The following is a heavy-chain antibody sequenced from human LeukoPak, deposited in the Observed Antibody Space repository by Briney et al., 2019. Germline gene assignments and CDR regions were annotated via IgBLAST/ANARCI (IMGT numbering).Heavy chain of an antibody. Sequence: GGTLRLSCAASGFTFSSYGMSWVRQAPGRGLEWVSAISGSGGSTYYADSVKGRFTISRDNSKNTLYLQMNSLRAEDTAVYYCAKPLHMAAAGFDYWGQGTLVTVSS. J-gene: IGHJ4*02. D-gene: IGHD6-13*01. CDR3: AKPLHMAAAGFDY. V-gene: IGHV3-23*01. CDR2: ISGSGGST. CDR1: GFTFSSYG.